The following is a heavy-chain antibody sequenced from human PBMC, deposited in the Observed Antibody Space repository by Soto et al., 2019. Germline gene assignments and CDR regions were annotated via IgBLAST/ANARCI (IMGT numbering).Heavy chain of an antibody. Sequence: PSETLSLTCTVSGGSISSYYWSWIRQPPGKGLEWIGCIYYSGSTNYNPSLKSRVTISVDTSKNQFSLKLTSVTAADTAVYYCARRTESYYYYYMDVWGKGTTVTVSS. CDR2: IYYSGST. CDR3: ARRTESYYYYYMDV. D-gene: IGHD3-10*01. V-gene: IGHV4-59*08. J-gene: IGHJ6*03. CDR1: GGSISSYY.